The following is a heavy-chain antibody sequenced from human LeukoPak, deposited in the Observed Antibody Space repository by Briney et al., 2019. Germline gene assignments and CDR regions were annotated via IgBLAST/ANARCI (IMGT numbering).Heavy chain of an antibody. CDR3: ARDARGAGEPDY. CDR2: IYSSGIT. D-gene: IGHD1-14*01. Sequence: SETLSLTCTVSGGSLTSFYWSWIRQPAGKGLEWIGRIYSSGITNYNPSLKNRVTMSVVSSNSQFSLRLTSVTAADTAVYYCARDARGAGEPDYWGQGTLVTVSS. J-gene: IGHJ4*02. V-gene: IGHV4-4*07. CDR1: GGSLTSFY.